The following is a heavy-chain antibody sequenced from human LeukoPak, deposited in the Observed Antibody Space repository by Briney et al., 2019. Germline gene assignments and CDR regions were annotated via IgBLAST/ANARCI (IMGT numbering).Heavy chain of an antibody. CDR3: ARPSESGGSVFDPLRMDV. J-gene: IGHJ6*02. CDR1: GGTFSEHA. Sequence: SVKVSCKASGGTFSEHAITWLRQAPGQGLEWMGRIIPILGTTYYAQDSQGRVTITADKSTSTVYMEVSSLRSEDTAVYYCARPSESGGSVFDPLRMDVWGQGTTVTVSS. D-gene: IGHD3-9*01. V-gene: IGHV1-69*04. CDR2: IIPILGTT.